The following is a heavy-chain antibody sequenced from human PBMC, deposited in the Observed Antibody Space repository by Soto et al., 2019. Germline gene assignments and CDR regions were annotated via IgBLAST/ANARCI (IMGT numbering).Heavy chain of an antibody. Sequence: EVQLLESGGGLVQPGGSLRLSCAASGFSFSNYAMSWVRQGPGKGLEWVAALRGSGGGITYADFVKGRFTISRDNSKNTLYLQMNSLRAEDTAVYYCSKGSLASCSGSGCYPFASWGQGALVTVSS. CDR1: GFSFSNYA. CDR2: LRGSGGGI. D-gene: IGHD2-15*01. CDR3: SKGSLASCSGSGCYPFAS. J-gene: IGHJ4*02. V-gene: IGHV3-23*01.